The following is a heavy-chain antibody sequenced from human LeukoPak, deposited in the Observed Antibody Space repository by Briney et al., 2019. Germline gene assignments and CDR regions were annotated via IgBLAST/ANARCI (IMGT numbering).Heavy chain of an antibody. D-gene: IGHD1-7*01. CDR1: GFTFGDYA. CDR3: TRESITGTTRFYYYGMDV. CDR2: IRSKAYGGTT. V-gene: IGHV3-49*03. Sequence: GGSLRLSCTASGFTFGDYAMSWFRQAPGKGLEWVGFIRSKAYGGTTEYAASVKGRFTISRDDSKSIAYLQMNSLKTEDTAVYYCTRESITGTTRFYYYGMDVWGRGTTVTVSS. J-gene: IGHJ6*02.